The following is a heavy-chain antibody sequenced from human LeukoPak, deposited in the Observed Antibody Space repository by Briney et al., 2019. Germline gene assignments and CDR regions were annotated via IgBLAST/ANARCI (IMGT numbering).Heavy chain of an antibody. D-gene: IGHD6-19*01. Sequence: GGSLRLSCAASGFTFSSYAMSWVRQAPGKGLEWVSAISGSGGSTYYADSVKGRFTISRDDSKNTLYLQMNSLRAEDTAVYYCAKGDSSGWSYYFDYWGQGTLVTVSS. CDR2: ISGSGGST. CDR3: AKGDSSGWSYYFDY. CDR1: GFTFSSYA. J-gene: IGHJ4*02. V-gene: IGHV3-23*01.